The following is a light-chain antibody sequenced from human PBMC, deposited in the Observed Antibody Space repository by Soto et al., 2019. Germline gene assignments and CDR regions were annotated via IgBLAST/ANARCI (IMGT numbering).Light chain of an antibody. CDR1: SGSIATNH. CDR2: ENN. CDR3: QSSDSSIIV. J-gene: IGLJ7*01. V-gene: IGLV6-57*04. Sequence: NFMLTQPHSVSESPGKTVTISCTRSSGSIATNHVQWYQQRPGSAPTTVIYENNHRPAGVPDRFSGSIDSSSNSASLTISGLKTADEADYYCQSSDSSIIVFGGGTQLTVL.